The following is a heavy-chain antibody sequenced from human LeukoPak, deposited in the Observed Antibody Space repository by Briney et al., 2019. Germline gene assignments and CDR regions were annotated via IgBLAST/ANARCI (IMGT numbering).Heavy chain of an antibody. Sequence: SETLSLTCTVSGGSISSYYWSWIRQPPGKGLEWIGYIYYSGSTNYNPSLKSRVTISVDTSKNQFSLKLSSVTAADTAVYYCARHKAGPNYWYFDLWGRGTLVTVSS. CDR1: GGSISSYY. CDR2: IYYSGST. CDR3: ARHKAGPNYWYFDL. D-gene: IGHD6-13*01. V-gene: IGHV4-59*08. J-gene: IGHJ2*01.